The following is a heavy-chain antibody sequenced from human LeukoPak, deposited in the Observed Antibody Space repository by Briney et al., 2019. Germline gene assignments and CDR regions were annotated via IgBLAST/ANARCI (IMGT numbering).Heavy chain of an antibody. Sequence: SVKVSCKASGGTFSSYAISWVRQAPGQGLEWMGGIIPIFGTANYAQKFQGRVTITADKSTSTAYMELSSLRSEDTAVYYCARGSPPPPQKLWPYFDYWGQGTLVTVSS. CDR1: GGTFSSYA. CDR2: IIPIFGTA. J-gene: IGHJ4*02. CDR3: ARGSPPPPQKLWPYFDY. V-gene: IGHV1-69*06. D-gene: IGHD3-10*01.